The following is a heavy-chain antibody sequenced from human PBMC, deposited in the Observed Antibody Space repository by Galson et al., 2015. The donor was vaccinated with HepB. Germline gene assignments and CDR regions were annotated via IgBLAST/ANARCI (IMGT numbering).Heavy chain of an antibody. Sequence: SLRLSCAASGFTFSSYGMHWVRQAPGKGLEWVAVIWYDGSNKYYADSVKGRFTISRDNSKNTLYLQMNSLRAEDTAVYYCARVGGVGSDDPYFDYWGQGTLVTVSS. CDR1: GFTFSSYG. V-gene: IGHV3-33*01. CDR3: ARVGGVGSDDPYFDY. D-gene: IGHD3-16*01. CDR2: IWYDGSNK. J-gene: IGHJ4*02.